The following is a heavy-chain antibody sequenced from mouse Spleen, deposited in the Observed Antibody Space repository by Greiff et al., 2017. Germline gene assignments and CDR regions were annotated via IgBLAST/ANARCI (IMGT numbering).Heavy chain of an antibody. J-gene: IGHJ2*01. CDR3: ARNPVYYYGSSDDY. Sequence: QVQLQQPGAELVKPGASVKLSCKASGYTFTSYWMHWVKQRPGQGLEWIGMIHPNSGSTNYNEKFKSKATLTVDKSSSTAYMQLSSLTSEDSAVYYCARNPVYYYGSSDDYWGQGTTLTVSS. D-gene: IGHD1-1*01. CDR1: GYTFTSYW. CDR2: IHPNSGST. V-gene: IGHV1-64*01.